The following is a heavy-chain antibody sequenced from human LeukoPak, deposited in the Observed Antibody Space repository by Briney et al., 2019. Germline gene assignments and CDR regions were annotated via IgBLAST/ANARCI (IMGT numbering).Heavy chain of an antibody. Sequence: GGSLRLSCAVSGFTFSSYAMSWVRQAPGKGLEWVSAISGSGGSTYYADSVKGRFTISRDNSKNTLYLQMNSLRAEDTAVYYCAKGKGVATMGYFDYWGQGTLVTVSS. CDR3: AKGKGVATMGYFDY. D-gene: IGHD5-12*01. CDR2: ISGSGGST. V-gene: IGHV3-23*01. CDR1: GFTFSSYA. J-gene: IGHJ4*02.